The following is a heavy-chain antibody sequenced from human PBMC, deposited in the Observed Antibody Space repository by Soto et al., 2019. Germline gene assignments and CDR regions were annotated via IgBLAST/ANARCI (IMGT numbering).Heavy chain of an antibody. CDR1: GYTFTSYG. D-gene: IGHD1-1*01. CDR2: ISAYNGNT. J-gene: IGHJ4*02. Sequence: QVQLVQSGAEVKKPGASVKVSCKASGYTFTSYGISWVRQAPGQGLEWMGWISAYNGNTNYAQELQGRVTMTTDTSTSTAYMELRSLRSDDTAVYYCARDLRSIGGTTGTPPIDYWGQGTLVTVSS. CDR3: ARDLRSIGGTTGTPPIDY. V-gene: IGHV1-18*01.